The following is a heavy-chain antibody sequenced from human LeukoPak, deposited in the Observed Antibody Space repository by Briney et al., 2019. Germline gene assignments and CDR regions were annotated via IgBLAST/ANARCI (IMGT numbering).Heavy chain of an antibody. CDR3: ARSVGEGYIDF. J-gene: IGHJ6*03. Sequence: SETLSLTCAVYGGSFSGYYWSWIRQPPGKGLEWIGEINHSGSTNYNPSLKSRVTISVDTSKIQFSLKLSSVTAADTAVYYCARSVGEGYIDFWGKGTTVTISS. V-gene: IGHV4-34*01. CDR1: GGSFSGYY. D-gene: IGHD3-10*01. CDR2: INHSGST.